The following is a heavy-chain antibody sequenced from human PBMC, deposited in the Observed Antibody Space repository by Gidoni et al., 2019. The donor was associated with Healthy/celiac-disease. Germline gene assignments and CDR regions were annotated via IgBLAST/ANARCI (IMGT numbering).Heavy chain of an antibody. CDR1: GFTFSTYC. D-gene: IGHD1-26*01. J-gene: IGHJ4*02. Sequence: EVQLVESGGGLVQPGGSLRLSCSASGFTFSTYCMSWVRQAPGKGLEWVANINQDGSEKFYVDSVKGRLTISRDNAKNSVYLQMNSLRAEETALYYCARDKVVGDSYFDYWGQGTLVTVSS. CDR2: INQDGSEK. V-gene: IGHV3-7*01. CDR3: ARDKVVGDSYFDY.